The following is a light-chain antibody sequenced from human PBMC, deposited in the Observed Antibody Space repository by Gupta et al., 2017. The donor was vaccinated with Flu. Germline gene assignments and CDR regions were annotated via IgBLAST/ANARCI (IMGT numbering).Light chain of an antibody. CDR3: QQSYSTPRLT. CDR2: GAS. J-gene: IGKJ5*01. V-gene: IGKV1-39*01. Sequence: SPLSASVGDRVSITCRESQSISSYLNWYQQKPGEAPKLLIYGASSWQSGVPSRFSGSGSGTDFTLTISSLQPEDFATYYCQQSYSTPRLTFGQGTRLEIK. CDR1: QSISSY.